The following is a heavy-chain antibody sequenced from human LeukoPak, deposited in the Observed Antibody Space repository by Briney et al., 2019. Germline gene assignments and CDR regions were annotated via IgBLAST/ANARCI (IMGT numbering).Heavy chain of an antibody. D-gene: IGHD3-22*01. CDR3: ARAAYESNGYTANHDY. Sequence: GRSLRLSCAASGFTVSSNYMSWVRQAPGKGLEWVSVLYSDGTTYYADSVKGRFTISRDSSKNMLFLQMNNLRVEDTAVYYCARAAYESNGYTANHDYWGQGTLVTVSS. J-gene: IGHJ4*02. CDR2: LYSDGTT. CDR1: GFTVSSNY. V-gene: IGHV3-53*01.